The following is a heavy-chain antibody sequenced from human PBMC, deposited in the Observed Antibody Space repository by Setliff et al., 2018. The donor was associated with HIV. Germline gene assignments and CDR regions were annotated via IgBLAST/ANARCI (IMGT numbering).Heavy chain of an antibody. CDR2: INPNSGGTNYGGT. Sequence: ASVKVSCKASGYTFTNYYLHWVRQAPGQGLEWMGWINPNSGGTNYGGTNYAQKFQGRVTMTRDTSIITAYMELSSLRYDDTAVYYCAEVRLPYWGQGTLVTVSS. J-gene: IGHJ4*02. CDR1: GYTFTNYY. D-gene: IGHD3-10*01. CDR3: AEVRLPY. V-gene: IGHV1-2*02.